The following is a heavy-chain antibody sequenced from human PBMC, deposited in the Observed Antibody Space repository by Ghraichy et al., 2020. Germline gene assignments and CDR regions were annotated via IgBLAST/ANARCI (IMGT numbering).Heavy chain of an antibody. J-gene: IGHJ4*02. V-gene: IGHV3-66*01. Sequence: GESLNISCAASGFTVSGNYMSWVRQAPGKGLEWVSVIYSGGSTDYADSVKGRFTISRDNSKNTLYLQMNSLRAEDTAVYYCASRGTYYYDSSGPEGYWGQGTLVTVSS. CDR1: GFTVSGNY. CDR2: IYSGGST. D-gene: IGHD3-22*01. CDR3: ASRGTYYYDSSGPEGY.